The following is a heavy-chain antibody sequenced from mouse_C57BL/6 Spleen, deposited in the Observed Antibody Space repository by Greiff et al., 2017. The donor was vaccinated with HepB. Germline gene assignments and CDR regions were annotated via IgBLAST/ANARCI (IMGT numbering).Heavy chain of an antibody. CDR1: EYEFPSHD. D-gene: IGHD2-3*01. CDR3: ARHRFDGYYGGNAMDY. V-gene: IGHV5-2*01. Sequence: DVMLVESGGGLVQPGESLKLSCESNEYEFPSHDMSWVRKTPEKRLELVAAINSDGGSTYYPDTMERRFIISRDNTKKTLYLQMSSLRSEDTALYYCARHRFDGYYGGNAMDYWGQGTSVTVSS. CDR2: INSDGGST. J-gene: IGHJ4*01.